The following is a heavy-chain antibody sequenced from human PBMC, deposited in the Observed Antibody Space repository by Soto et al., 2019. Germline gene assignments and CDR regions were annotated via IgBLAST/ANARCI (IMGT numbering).Heavy chain of an antibody. Sequence: QVQLVQSGVEVKKPGASVKVSCKASGYTFISHGISWVRQAPGQGLEWMGWISGKNGNTNYAQKLQGRVTLTTDTSTSTAYMALRSLRSDATAVYYCARVSSSIVVVPDYGMDVWGQGTTVTVSS. D-gene: IGHD2-15*01. CDR1: GYTFISHG. CDR2: ISGKNGNT. V-gene: IGHV1-18*04. CDR3: ARVSSSIVVVPDYGMDV. J-gene: IGHJ6*02.